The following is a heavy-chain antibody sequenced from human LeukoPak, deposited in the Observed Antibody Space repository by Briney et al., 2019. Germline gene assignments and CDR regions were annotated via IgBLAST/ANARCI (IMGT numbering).Heavy chain of an antibody. J-gene: IGHJ4*02. CDR3: AREMPYCSSTSCYGSFDY. Sequence: ASVKVSCKASGYTFTGYYMHWVRQAPGQGLEWMGWINPNSGGTNYAQKFQGRITMTRDTSISTAYMELSRLRSDDTAVYYCAREMPYCSSTSCYGSFDYWGQGTLVTVSS. D-gene: IGHD2-2*01. CDR1: GYTFTGYY. CDR2: INPNSGGT. V-gene: IGHV1-2*02.